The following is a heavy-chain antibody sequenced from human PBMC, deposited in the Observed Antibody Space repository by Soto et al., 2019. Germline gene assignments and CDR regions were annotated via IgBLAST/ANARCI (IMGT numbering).Heavy chain of an antibody. Sequence: EVQLVESGGGLVQPGGSLRLSCAGSGFTFSSYSMNWVRQAPVKGLEWVSYIRSSSSTIYYADSVKGRFTISRDNAQNSLYLQMNSLRDEETAVYYCARGAHDYWGQGTLVTVSS. CDR3: ARGAHDY. D-gene: IGHD1-26*01. CDR2: IRSSSSTI. J-gene: IGHJ4*02. CDR1: GFTFSSYS. V-gene: IGHV3-48*02.